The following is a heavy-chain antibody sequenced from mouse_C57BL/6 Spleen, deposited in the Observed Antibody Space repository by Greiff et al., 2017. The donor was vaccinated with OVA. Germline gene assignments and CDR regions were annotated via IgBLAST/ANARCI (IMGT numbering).Heavy chain of an antibody. CDR3: TRGDYDYAGGAMDY. Sequence: QVQLKQSGAELVRPGASVTLSCKASGYTFTDYEMHWVKQTPVHGLEWIGAIDPETGGTAYNQKFKGKAILTADKSSSTAYMELRSLTSEDSAVYYCTRGDYDYAGGAMDYWGQGTSVTVSS. J-gene: IGHJ4*01. CDR2: IDPETGGT. D-gene: IGHD2-4*01. V-gene: IGHV1-15*01. CDR1: GYTFTDYE.